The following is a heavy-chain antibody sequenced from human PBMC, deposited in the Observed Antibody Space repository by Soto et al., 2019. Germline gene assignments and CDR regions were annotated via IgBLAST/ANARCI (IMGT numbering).Heavy chain of an antibody. J-gene: IGHJ3*02. D-gene: IGHD6-19*01. CDR1: GFTFSSYS. V-gene: IGHV3-21*04. CDR2: ISSSSGYI. CDR3: AKDIVSRGPDDAFDI. Sequence: PGGSLRLSCAASGFTFSSYSMNWVRQAPGKGLEWVSSISSSSGYIYYADSVKGRFTISRDNAKNTLYLQMNSLRAEDTAVYYCAKDIVSRGPDDAFDIWGQGTMVTVSS.